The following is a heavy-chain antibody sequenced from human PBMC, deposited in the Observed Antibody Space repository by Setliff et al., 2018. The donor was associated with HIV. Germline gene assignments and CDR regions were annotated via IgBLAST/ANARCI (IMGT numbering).Heavy chain of an antibody. CDR3: VRGALLAAFDFDY. D-gene: IGHD3-10*01. J-gene: IGHJ4*01. CDR1: GYTFTTYS. Sequence: ASVKVSCEASGYTFTTYSLHWVRQAPGHSLEWVGWINVGKGDTKYSQELQDRVTITGDTSANTAYMELSSLRSDDTAVYFCVRGALLAAFDFDYWGQGTLVTVSS. CDR2: INVGKGDT. V-gene: IGHV1-3*01.